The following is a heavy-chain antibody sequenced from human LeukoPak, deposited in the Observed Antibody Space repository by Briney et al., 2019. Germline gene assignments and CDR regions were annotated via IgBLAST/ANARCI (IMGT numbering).Heavy chain of an antibody. D-gene: IGHD6-19*01. CDR3: AKDMYISGWYYFDY. Sequence: SLKISCAASGFTFDDYAMHWVRQAPGKGLEWVSGISWNSGSIGYADSVKGRFTTSRDNAKKSLYLQMNSLRDEDMALYYCAKDMYISGWYYFDYWGQGTLVTVSS. CDR1: GFTFDDYA. V-gene: IGHV3-9*03. J-gene: IGHJ4*02. CDR2: ISWNSGSI.